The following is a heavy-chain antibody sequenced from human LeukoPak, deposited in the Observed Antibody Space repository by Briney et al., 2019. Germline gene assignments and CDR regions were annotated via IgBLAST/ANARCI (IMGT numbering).Heavy chain of an antibody. Sequence: PGGSLRLSCTASGFTFGDYAMSWVRQAPGKGLEWVGFIRSKAYGGTTEDAASVKGRFTISRDDSKSIAYLQMNSLKTEDTAVYYCTRDGSSSFIYYYYYYMDVWGKGTTVTVSS. J-gene: IGHJ6*03. D-gene: IGHD6-6*01. V-gene: IGHV3-49*04. CDR3: TRDGSSSFIYYYYYYMDV. CDR1: GFTFGDYA. CDR2: IRSKAYGGTT.